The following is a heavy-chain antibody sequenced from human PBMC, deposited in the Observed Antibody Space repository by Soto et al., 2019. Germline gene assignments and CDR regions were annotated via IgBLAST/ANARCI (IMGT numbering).Heavy chain of an antibody. D-gene: IGHD3-22*01. CDR3: ARAQRVGYHYEGHYFDY. CDR1: GFTFSTYW. J-gene: IGHJ4*02. CDR2: IKQDGSEK. Sequence: PGGSLRLSCAASGFTFSTYWMTWLRQAPGKGLEWVATIKQDGSEKSYADSVKGRFTVSRDTDTKSLYPQMNSLRAEDTAVYYCARAQRVGYHYEGHYFDYWGQGILVTVSS. V-gene: IGHV3-7*03.